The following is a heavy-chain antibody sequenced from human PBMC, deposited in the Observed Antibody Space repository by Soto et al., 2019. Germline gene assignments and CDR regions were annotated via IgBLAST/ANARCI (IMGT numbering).Heavy chain of an antibody. CDR3: ARAGGKVTFGGVIVIPLPPYYGMDV. CDR2: INAGNGNT. CDR1: GYTFTSYA. J-gene: IGHJ6*02. V-gene: IGHV1-3*01. Sequence: QVQLVQSGAEVKKPGASVKVSCKASGYTFTSYAMHWVRQAPGQRLEWMGWINAGNGNTKYSQKFQGRVTITRDTSASTAYMELSSLRSEDTAVYYSARAGGKVTFGGVIVIPLPPYYGMDVWGQGTTVTVSS. D-gene: IGHD3-16*02.